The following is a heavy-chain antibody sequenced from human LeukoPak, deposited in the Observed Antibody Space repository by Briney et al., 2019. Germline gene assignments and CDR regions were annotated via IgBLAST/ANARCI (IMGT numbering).Heavy chain of an antibody. CDR3: AKGQRSGYDVAEPHDY. CDR1: GFTFSSYA. Sequence: PGGSLRLSCAASGFTFSSYAMSWVHQAPGQGLEWVSAFSGSGGSTYYADSVKGRFTISRDNSKNTLYLQMNSLRAEDTAVYYCAKGQRSGYDVAEPHDYWGQGTLVTVSS. J-gene: IGHJ4*02. D-gene: IGHD5-12*01. CDR2: FSGSGGST. V-gene: IGHV3-23*01.